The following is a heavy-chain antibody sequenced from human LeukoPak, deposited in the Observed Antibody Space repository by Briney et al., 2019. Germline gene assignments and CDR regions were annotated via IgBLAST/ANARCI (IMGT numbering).Heavy chain of an antibody. J-gene: IGHJ4*02. Sequence: GGSLRLSCAASGFTFDSYGMSWVRQAPGKGLEWVSGINWNGDDTTYADSVKGRFTISRDNAKNPLYLQINSLRAEDTALYYCVRGGELVGSYFDYWGPGTLVTVSS. CDR2: INWNGDDT. D-gene: IGHD3-16*01. CDR1: GFTFDSYG. V-gene: IGHV3-20*04. CDR3: VRGGELVGSYFDY.